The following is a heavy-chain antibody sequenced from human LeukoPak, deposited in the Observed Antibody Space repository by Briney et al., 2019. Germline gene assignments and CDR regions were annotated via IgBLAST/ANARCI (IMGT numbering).Heavy chain of an antibody. J-gene: IGHJ4*02. CDR1: GASISSHY. Sequence: ASETLSLTCNVSGASISSHYWNWIRQPAGKGLEWIGRIYNAGSANYNPSLKSRVTMSLDTSRNQISPKLTSVTAADTAVYYCARHRWGYYDFWSGPRGGQGTLVTVSS. CDR2: IYNAGSA. V-gene: IGHV4-4*07. CDR3: ARHRWGYYDFWSGPR. D-gene: IGHD3-3*01.